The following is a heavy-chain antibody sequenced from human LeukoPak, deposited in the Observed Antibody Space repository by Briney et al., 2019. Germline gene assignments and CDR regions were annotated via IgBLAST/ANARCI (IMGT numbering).Heavy chain of an antibody. D-gene: IGHD2-2*01. V-gene: IGHV4-39*07. CDR2: IYYSGST. CDR1: GGSISSSSYY. CDR3: AREQMGCSTSCYGYYGMDV. Sequence: ASETLSLTCTVSGGSISSSSYYWGWIRQPPGKGLEWIGSIYYSGSTYYNPSLKSRVTISVDTSKNQFSLKLSSVTAADTAVYYCAREQMGCSTSCYGYYGMDVWGQGTTVTVSS. J-gene: IGHJ6*02.